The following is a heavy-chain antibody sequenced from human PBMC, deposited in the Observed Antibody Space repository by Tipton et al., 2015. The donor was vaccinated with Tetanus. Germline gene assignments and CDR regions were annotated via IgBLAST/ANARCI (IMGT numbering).Heavy chain of an antibody. CDR2: IYYSGST. V-gene: IGHV4-59*08. J-gene: IGHJ5*02. Sequence: TLSLTCTVSGDSITNSYWTWIRQPPGKGLEWIGYIYYSGSTNYNPSLKSRVTISVDTSKNQFSLKLSSVTAADTAVYYCASSHYDFWSGYLNWFDPGGQGTLVTVSS. CDR3: ASSHYDFWSGYLNWFDP. D-gene: IGHD3-3*01. CDR1: GDSITNSY.